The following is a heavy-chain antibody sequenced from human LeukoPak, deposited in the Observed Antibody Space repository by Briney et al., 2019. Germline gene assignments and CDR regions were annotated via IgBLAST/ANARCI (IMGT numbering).Heavy chain of an antibody. D-gene: IGHD4-11*01. CDR3: ARAPGYSNYINWFDP. V-gene: IGHV4-34*01. Sequence: SEALSLTCAVYGGSFSGYYWSWIRQPPGKGLEWIGEINHSGSTNYNPSLKSRVTISVDTSKNQFSLKLSSVTAADTAVYYCARAPGYSNYINWFDPWGQGTLVTVSS. CDR1: GGSFSGYY. CDR2: INHSGST. J-gene: IGHJ5*02.